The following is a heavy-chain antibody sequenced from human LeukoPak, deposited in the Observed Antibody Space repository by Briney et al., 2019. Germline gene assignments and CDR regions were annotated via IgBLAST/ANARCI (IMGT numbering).Heavy chain of an antibody. D-gene: IGHD1-26*01. Sequence: GGSLRLSCAASGFTFSSYAMSWVRQAPGKGPEWVSSISGGSSNKFYADSVKGRFTISRDNAKNSLYLQMNSLRAEDTAVYYCARNTEWELRLFDYWGQGTRVTVSS. CDR3: ARNTEWELRLFDY. J-gene: IGHJ4*02. CDR2: ISGGSSNK. V-gene: IGHV3-21*01. CDR1: GFTFSSYA.